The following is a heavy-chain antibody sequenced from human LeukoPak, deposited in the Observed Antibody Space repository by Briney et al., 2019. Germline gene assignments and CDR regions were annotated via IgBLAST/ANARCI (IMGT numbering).Heavy chain of an antibody. D-gene: IGHD2-2*01. Sequence: GGALRISCVAPGFTFRSHSMKWGRQAPGKGLGWVSYIPSTSGTIYYADSMKGRFTISRDNAKNSLYLQMNGLRAEDTAVYYCARELVVPAAISSYDAFDIWGQGTMVTVSS. CDR1: GFTFRSHS. V-gene: IGHV3-48*04. J-gene: IGHJ3*02. CDR2: IPSTSGTI. CDR3: ARELVVPAAISSYDAFDI.